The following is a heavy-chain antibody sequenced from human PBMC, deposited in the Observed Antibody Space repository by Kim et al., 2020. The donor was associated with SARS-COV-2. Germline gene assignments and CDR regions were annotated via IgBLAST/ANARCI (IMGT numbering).Heavy chain of an antibody. J-gene: IGHJ3*02. D-gene: IGHD2-2*01. V-gene: IGHV4-39*01. CDR1: GGSISSSSYY. CDR2: IYYSGST. Sequence: SETLSLTCTVSGGSISSSSYYWGWIRQPPGKGLEWIGSIYYSGSTYYNPSLKSRVTISVDTSKNQFSLKLSSVTAADTAVYYCARHCSSTSCLSSDAFDIWGQGTMVTVSS. CDR3: ARHCSSTSCLSSDAFDI.